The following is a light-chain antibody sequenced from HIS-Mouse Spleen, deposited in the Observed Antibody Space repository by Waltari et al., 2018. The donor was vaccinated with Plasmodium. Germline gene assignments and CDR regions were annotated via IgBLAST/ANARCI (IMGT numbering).Light chain of an antibody. CDR1: QCVRRN. J-gene: IGKJ3*01. CDR2: GAS. Sequence: EIVMTQSPATLSVSPGERATLSCRASQCVRRNLAWYHQIPGQAPRLLSYGASTRATGIPARFSGSGSRTEFTLTISSLQSEDFAVYYCQQYNNWSFTVGPGTKVDIK. V-gene: IGKV3-15*01. CDR3: QQYNNWSFT.